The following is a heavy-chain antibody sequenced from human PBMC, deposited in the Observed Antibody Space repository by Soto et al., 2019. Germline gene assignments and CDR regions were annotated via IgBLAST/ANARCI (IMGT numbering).Heavy chain of an antibody. V-gene: IGHV4-39*01. CDR1: GGSISSRSYY. J-gene: IGHJ4*02. D-gene: IGHD3-10*01. CDR3: ARQGAYYYGSGSYSNGDFDY. CDR2: IYYSGRT. Sequence: QLQLQESGPGLVKPSETLSLTCTVSGGSISSRSYYWGWIRQPPGKGLEWIGSIYYSGRTYYNPSIKSRVTITVDRSNNQFSLKLSSVTAADTAVYYCARQGAYYYGSGSYSNGDFDYWGQGTLVTVSS.